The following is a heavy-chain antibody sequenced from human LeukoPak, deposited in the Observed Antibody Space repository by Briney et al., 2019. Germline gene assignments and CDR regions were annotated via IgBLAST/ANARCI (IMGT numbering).Heavy chain of an antibody. V-gene: IGHV3-15*01. CDR3: TTGNY. CDR1: GFSFTNAW. J-gene: IGHJ4*02. Sequence: GGSLRLSCAASGFSFTNAWMAWVRQAPGKGLEWVGHLKSKTAGGTTDYAAPVKARFTISGDDSKNTLYLQMNSLRTEDTAVYYCTTGNYWGQGTLVTVSS. CDR2: LKSKTAGGTT.